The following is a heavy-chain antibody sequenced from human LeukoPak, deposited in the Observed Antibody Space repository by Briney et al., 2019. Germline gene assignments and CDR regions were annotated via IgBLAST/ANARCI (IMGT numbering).Heavy chain of an antibody. CDR3: AKVVSGGHHDY. CDR2: MNPRSGNT. Sequence: ASVTVSCTASGYTFTNNDISWVRQAAGQGLEWMGWMNPRSGNTGYAQKFQGRVTMTRDTSITTAYMELSALRSEDTAVYYCAKVVSGGHHDYWGQGTLVTVSS. D-gene: IGHD2-15*01. J-gene: IGHJ4*02. CDR1: GYTFTNND. V-gene: IGHV1-8*01.